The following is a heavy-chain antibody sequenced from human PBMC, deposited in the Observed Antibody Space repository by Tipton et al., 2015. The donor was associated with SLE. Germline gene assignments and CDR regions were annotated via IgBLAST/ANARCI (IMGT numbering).Heavy chain of an antibody. D-gene: IGHD3-22*01. CDR3: ARDEYRYDATGYHLLGHFDF. V-gene: IGHV3-23*01. CDR1: GFTFSTVV. CDR2: ITDETEHR. Sequence: SLRLSCVASGFTFSTVVIYWVRQAPGKGLEWVTAITDETEHRTFADSVKGRVTVSRDNSKNTVSLQMNSLRVEDTAVYYCARDEYRYDATGYHLLGHFDFWGQGTLVTVSS. J-gene: IGHJ4*02.